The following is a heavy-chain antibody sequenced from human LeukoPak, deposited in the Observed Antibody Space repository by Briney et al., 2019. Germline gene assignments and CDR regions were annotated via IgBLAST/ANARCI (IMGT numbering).Heavy chain of an antibody. CDR3: ARDHLFGNYIDY. CDR2: INSDGSST. V-gene: IGHV3-74*01. CDR1: GFTFSSYW. J-gene: IGHJ4*02. Sequence: GGSLRLSCAASGFTFSSYWMHWVRRAPGKGLVWVSRINSDGSSTSHADSVKGRFTISRDNAKNTLYLQMNSLRAEDTAVYYCARDHLFGNYIDYWGQGTLVTVSS. D-gene: IGHD3-10*02.